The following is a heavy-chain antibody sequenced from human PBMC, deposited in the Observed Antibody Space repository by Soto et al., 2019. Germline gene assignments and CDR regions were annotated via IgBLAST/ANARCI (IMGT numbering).Heavy chain of an antibody. Sequence: QVQLVQSGAEVRKPGASVKVSCRPSGYTFNTYYLHWLRQARGQALEWMGVIHPSGGGTTYAQKFLGRVTVTRDTSTTTVFMELSSLRSDDTAVYYCARGGHIAVVTASFDNWGQGTLVTVSS. CDR3: ARGGHIAVVTASFDN. CDR1: GYTFNTYY. V-gene: IGHV1-46*02. CDR2: IHPSGGGT. D-gene: IGHD2-21*02. J-gene: IGHJ4*02.